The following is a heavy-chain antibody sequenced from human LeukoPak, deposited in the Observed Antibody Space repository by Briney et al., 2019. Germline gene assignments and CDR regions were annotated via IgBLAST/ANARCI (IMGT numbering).Heavy chain of an antibody. V-gene: IGHV3-64*01. Sequence: PGGSLRLSCAASGFTFSHYSMHWVRQAPGKGLEYVSAINSNGDDTYYTNSVKGRFTISRDNSKNTLYLQMNSLRAEDTAVYYCAKDIITGTTVDYWGQGTLVTVSS. CDR1: GFTFSHYS. CDR3: AKDIITGTTVDY. J-gene: IGHJ4*02. CDR2: INSNGDDT. D-gene: IGHD1-7*01.